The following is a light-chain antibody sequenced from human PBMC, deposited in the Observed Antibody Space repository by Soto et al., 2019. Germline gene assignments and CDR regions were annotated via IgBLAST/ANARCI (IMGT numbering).Light chain of an antibody. J-gene: IGLJ2*01. CDR1: SSDVGGYNY. V-gene: IGLV2-14*01. CDR2: EVS. Sequence: QSALTQPASVSGSPGQSITISCTGTSSDVGGYNYVSWYQQHPGKTPKLMIYEVSNRPSGVSHRFSGSKSGTTASLTISGLQAEDEADYYCRSFSAMTREVFGGGTKVTVL. CDR3: RSFSAMTREV.